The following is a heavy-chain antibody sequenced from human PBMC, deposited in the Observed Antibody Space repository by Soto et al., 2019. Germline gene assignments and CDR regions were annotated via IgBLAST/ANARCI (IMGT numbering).Heavy chain of an antibody. CDR2: MNPNSGNT. CDR3: ARGARATDAFDI. CDR1: GYTITGYD. Sequence: ASVKGSCKASGYTITGYDINWVRQATGQGLEWMGWMNPNSGNTIYAQKFQGRVTITRDTSASTAYMELSSLRSEDTAVYYCARGARATDAFDIWGQGTMVTVSS. V-gene: IGHV1-8*03. J-gene: IGHJ3*02.